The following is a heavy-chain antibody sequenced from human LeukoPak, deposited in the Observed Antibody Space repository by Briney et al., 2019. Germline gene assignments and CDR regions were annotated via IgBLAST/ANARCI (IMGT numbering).Heavy chain of an antibody. J-gene: IGHJ4*02. CDR3: AQGHMGVRRYSDY. D-gene: IGHD3-10*01. V-gene: IGHV3-23*01. CDR1: GFTFSSYA. CDR2: ISGSGGST. Sequence: PGGSLRLSCAASGFTFSSYAMSWVRQAPGKGLEGVSAISGSGGSTYYADSVKGRFTISRDNSKNTLYLQMNSLRAEDTAVYYCAQGHMGVRRYSDYWGQGTLVTVSS.